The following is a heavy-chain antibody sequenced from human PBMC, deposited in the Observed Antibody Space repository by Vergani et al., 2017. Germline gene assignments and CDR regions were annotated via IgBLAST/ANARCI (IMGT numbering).Heavy chain of an antibody. CDR2: IYYSGST. Sequence: QLQLQESGPGLVKPSETLSLTCTVSGGSISSSSYYWGWIRQPPGKGLEWIGSIYYSGSTYYNPSLKSRVTISVDTSKNQFSLRLSSVTAADTAVYYCARPYCSGGSCYFDYWGQGTLVIVSS. CDR1: GGSISSSSYY. V-gene: IGHV4-39*07. D-gene: IGHD2-15*01. J-gene: IGHJ4*02. CDR3: ARPYCSGGSCYFDY.